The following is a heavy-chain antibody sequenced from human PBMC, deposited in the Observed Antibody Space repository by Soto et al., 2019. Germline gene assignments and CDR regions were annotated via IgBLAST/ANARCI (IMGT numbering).Heavy chain of an antibody. J-gene: IGHJ6*02. Sequence: QVRLVQSGPEVRKTGASVKVSCTASGDSVMNDYLHWVRQAPGAGFEWLGVITPFGGATTYAQGFKDRVTVPMERSGTPVKLQLSSLRADDTAGYYCAKGRRGKTVANFGMDAWGQEVRVTVSS. D-gene: IGHD3-16*01. CDR2: ITPFGGAT. CDR3: AKGRRGKTVANFGMDA. V-gene: IGHV1-46*01. CDR1: GDSVMNDY.